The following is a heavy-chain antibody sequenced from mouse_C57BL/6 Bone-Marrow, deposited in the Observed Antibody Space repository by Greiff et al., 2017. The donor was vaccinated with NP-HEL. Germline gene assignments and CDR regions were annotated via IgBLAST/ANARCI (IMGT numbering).Heavy chain of an antibody. CDR1: GFPITSGYY. Sequence: VQLQQSGPGLVKPSQSLFLTCSITGFPITSGYYWIWIRPPPGKPLEWMGYITHSGETFYNPPLKSPITITRETSKIQFFLQLNSVTTEDTAMYYCAGDLLRSDYWCQGTTLTVSS. CDR2: ITHSGET. D-gene: IGHD1-1*01. CDR3: AGDLLRSDY. V-gene: IGHV12-3*01. J-gene: IGHJ2*01.